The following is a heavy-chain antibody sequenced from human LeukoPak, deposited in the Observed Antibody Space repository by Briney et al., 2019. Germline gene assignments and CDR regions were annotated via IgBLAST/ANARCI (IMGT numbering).Heavy chain of an antibody. CDR2: ISYDGSNK. CDR3: AREIGISSSPFDY. D-gene: IGHD6-13*01. V-gene: IGHV3-30-3*01. Sequence: GGSLRLSCAASGFTFSSYAMHWVRQAAGKGLEWVAVISYDGSNKYYADSVKGRFTISRDNSKNTLYLQMNSLRAEDTAVYYCAREIGISSSPFDYWGQGTLVTVSS. CDR1: GFTFSSYA. J-gene: IGHJ4*02.